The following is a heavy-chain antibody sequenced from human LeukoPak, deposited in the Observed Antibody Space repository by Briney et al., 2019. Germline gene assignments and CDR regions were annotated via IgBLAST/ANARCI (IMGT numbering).Heavy chain of an antibody. D-gene: IGHD3-10*01. J-gene: IGHJ5*02. CDR1: GASISSYY. CDR3: ARLNALIRGMGFDP. CDR2: IFNSGAT. Sequence: SETLSLTCTVSGASISSYYWAWIRQPPGKGLEWIGYIFNSGATNYNPSLRSRVTMSLDTSKRQFSLKLKSVTAADTAVYYCARLNALIRGMGFDPWGQGTLVTVSS. V-gene: IGHV4-59*01.